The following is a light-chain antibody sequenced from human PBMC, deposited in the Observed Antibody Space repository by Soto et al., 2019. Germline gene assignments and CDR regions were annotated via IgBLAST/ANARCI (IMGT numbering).Light chain of an antibody. CDR3: QQYGSSPT. CDR2: GTY. CDR1: QSVSSSY. J-gene: IGKJ1*01. Sequence: EIVLTQSPGTLSLSAGERATLSCRASQSVSSSYLAWYQQKPGQAPRLLIYGTYTRATGIPDRFSGSGSGTDFTLTISRLEPEDFAVYYCQQYGSSPTFGQGTKVDIK. V-gene: IGKV3-20*01.